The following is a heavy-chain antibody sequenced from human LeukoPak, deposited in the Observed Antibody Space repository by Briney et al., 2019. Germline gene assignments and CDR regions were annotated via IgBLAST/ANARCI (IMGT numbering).Heavy chain of an antibody. CDR3: ARAGHYDFWSGYRGGIDY. V-gene: IGHV4-59*01. J-gene: IGHJ4*02. Sequence: SETLSLTCTVSGGSISSYYWSWIRQPPGKGLEWIGYIYYSGSTNYNPSLKSRVTISVDTSKNQFSLKLSSVTAADTAVYYCARAGHYDFWSGYRGGIDYWGQGTLVTVSS. CDR2: IYYSGST. CDR1: GGSISSYY. D-gene: IGHD3-3*01.